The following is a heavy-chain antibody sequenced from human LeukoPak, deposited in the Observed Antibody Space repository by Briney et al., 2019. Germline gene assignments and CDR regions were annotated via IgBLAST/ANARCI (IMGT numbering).Heavy chain of an antibody. Sequence: GGSLGLSCAASGFTFSSYGMHWVRQAPGKGLEWVAVIWYDGSNKYYADSVKGRFTISRDNSKNTLYLQMNSLRAEDTAVYYCAKDRAGRYSSSWYIAADYWGQGTLVTVSS. CDR2: IWYDGSNK. CDR3: AKDRAGRYSSSWYIAADY. V-gene: IGHV3-33*06. D-gene: IGHD6-13*01. J-gene: IGHJ4*02. CDR1: GFTFSSYG.